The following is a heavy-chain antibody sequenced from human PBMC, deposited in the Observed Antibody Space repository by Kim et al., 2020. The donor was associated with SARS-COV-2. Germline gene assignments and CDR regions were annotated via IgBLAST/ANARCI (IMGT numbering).Heavy chain of an antibody. Sequence: GGSLRLSCTASGFTFGDYAMSWFRQAPGKGLEWVGFIRSKAYGGTTEYAASVKGRFTISRDDSKSIAYLQMNSLKTEDTAVYYCRGVAHGLTFDYWGQGTLVTVSS. J-gene: IGHJ4*02. CDR3: RGVAHGLTFDY. CDR1: GFTFGDYA. D-gene: IGHD2-8*01. CDR2: IRSKAYGGTT. V-gene: IGHV3-49*03.